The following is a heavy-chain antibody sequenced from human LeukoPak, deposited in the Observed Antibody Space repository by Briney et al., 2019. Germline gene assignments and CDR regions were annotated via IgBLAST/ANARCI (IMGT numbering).Heavy chain of an antibody. D-gene: IGHD3-3*01. Sequence: GGSLRLSCAASGFIFSNYAMSWVRQAPGKGPEWVSGISGGGGGTYYADSVKGRFTISRANSKNTLYLQMNSLRAEDTAVYYCAKEARITIFGVVIMVNAFDIWGQGTMVTVSS. CDR2: ISGGGGGT. V-gene: IGHV3-23*01. CDR1: GFIFSNYA. J-gene: IGHJ3*02. CDR3: AKEARITIFGVVIMVNAFDI.